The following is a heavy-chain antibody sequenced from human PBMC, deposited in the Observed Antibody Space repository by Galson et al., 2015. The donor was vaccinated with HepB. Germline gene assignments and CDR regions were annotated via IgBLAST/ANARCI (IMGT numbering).Heavy chain of an antibody. J-gene: IGHJ5*02. V-gene: IGHV1-18*01. CDR3: ARDMGTVTTIWFDP. CDR2: ISAYNGNT. CDR1: GGTFSSYA. D-gene: IGHD4-17*01. Sequence: SVKVSCKASGGTFSSYAISWVRQAPGQGLEWMGWISAYNGNTNYAQKLQGRVTMTTDTSTSTAYMELRSLRSDDTAVYYCARDMGTVTTIWFDPWGQGTLVTVSS.